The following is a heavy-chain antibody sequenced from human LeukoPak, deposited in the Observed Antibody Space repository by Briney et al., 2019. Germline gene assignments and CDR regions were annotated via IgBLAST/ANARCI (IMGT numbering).Heavy chain of an antibody. V-gene: IGHV4-4*07. CDR2: IYTSGST. CDR3: AGYYYDSSGYSEPNFDY. CDR1: GGSISSYY. J-gene: IGHJ4*02. Sequence: SETLSLTCTVSGGSISSYYWSWIRQPAGKGLEWIGRIYTSGSTNYNPSLKSRVTMSVDTSKNQFSLKLSSVTAADTAVYYCAGYYYDSSGYSEPNFDYWGQGTLVTVSS. D-gene: IGHD3-22*01.